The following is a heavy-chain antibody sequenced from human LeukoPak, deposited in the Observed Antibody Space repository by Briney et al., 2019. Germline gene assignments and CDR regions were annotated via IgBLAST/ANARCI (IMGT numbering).Heavy chain of an antibody. Sequence: VASVKVSCKASGGSFSDYPINWVRQAPGQGLEWLGGIIPKYSASNYAQAFQGRVTITEDESTNTVYMEMSGLRPDDTAVYYCVRPDRIFGVPAAFDAWGQGTLVAVSS. CDR3: VRPDRIFGVPAAFDA. V-gene: IGHV1-69*13. CDR1: GGSFSDYP. D-gene: IGHD3-3*02. CDR2: IIPKYSAS. J-gene: IGHJ3*01.